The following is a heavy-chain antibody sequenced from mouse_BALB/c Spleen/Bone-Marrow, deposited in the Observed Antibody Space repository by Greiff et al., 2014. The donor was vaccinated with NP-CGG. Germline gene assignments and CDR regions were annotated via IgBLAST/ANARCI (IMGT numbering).Heavy chain of an antibody. Sequence: EVKLEKSGGGLVQPGDSLRLSCATSGFTFTDYYMNWVRPPPGKALEWLGFIRNKANGYTTEYSASVKGRFTISRDNSQSILYLQMNTLRAEDSATYYCARDRGLTYFDYWGQGTTLTVSS. CDR1: GFTFTDYY. CDR3: ARDRGLTYFDY. D-gene: IGHD2-4*01. V-gene: IGHV7-3*02. CDR2: IRNKANGYTT. J-gene: IGHJ2*01.